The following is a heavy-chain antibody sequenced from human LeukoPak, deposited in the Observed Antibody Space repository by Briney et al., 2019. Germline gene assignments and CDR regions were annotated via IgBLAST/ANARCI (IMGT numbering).Heavy chain of an antibody. J-gene: IGHJ4*02. CDR3: ASWGSDSSGYYQGGKLDY. CDR2: LYTTTT. Sequence: SETLSLTCTVSGVSISGDYWSWIRQAPGAGLQWLGYLYTTTTSYNPSLKRRITISADTSKNQFSLRLNSVTAADTAVYYCASWGSDSSGYYQGGKLDYWGQGTLVTVSS. V-gene: IGHV4-4*08. CDR1: GVSISGDY. D-gene: IGHD3-22*01.